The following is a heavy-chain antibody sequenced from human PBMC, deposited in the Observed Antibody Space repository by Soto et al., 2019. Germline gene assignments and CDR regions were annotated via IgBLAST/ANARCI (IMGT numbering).Heavy chain of an antibody. CDR3: ARVGSGSYWFDY. CDR1: GFTFSSYW. Sequence: EVQLVESGGGLVQPEGSLRLSCAVSGFTFSSYWMHWVRQAPGKGLVWVSRIKTDGSSTSYADSVKGRFTISRDNAKNTLYLLLNSLRAEDTALYYCARVGSGSYWFDYWGQGTLVTVSS. J-gene: IGHJ4*02. V-gene: IGHV3-74*01. D-gene: IGHD1-26*01. CDR2: IKTDGSST.